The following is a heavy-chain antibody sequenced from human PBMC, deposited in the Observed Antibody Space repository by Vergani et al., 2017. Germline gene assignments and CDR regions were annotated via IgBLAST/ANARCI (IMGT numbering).Heavy chain of an antibody. Sequence: QVQLVESGGGVVQPGRSLRLSCAASGFTFSSYGMHWVRQAPGKGLEWVAVISYDGSNKYYADSVKGRFTISRDNSKNTLYLQMNSLRAEDTAVYYCAKAFPASSGWYYYFDYWGQGTLVTVFS. CDR3: AKAFPASSGWYYYFDY. D-gene: IGHD6-19*01. J-gene: IGHJ4*02. CDR1: GFTFSSYG. CDR2: ISYDGSNK. V-gene: IGHV3-30*18.